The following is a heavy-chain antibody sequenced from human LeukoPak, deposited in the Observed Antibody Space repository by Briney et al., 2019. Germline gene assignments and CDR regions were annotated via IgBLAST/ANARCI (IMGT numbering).Heavy chain of an antibody. CDR1: GFTFSSYS. V-gene: IGHV3-48*04. Sequence: GGSLRLSCAASGFTFSSYSMNWVRQAPGKGLEWVSYISSSSSTIYYADSVKGRFTISRDNAKNSLYLQMNSLRAEDTAVYYCARAEMRYYDILTGYSTPTTNFDYWGQGTLVTVS. J-gene: IGHJ4*02. D-gene: IGHD3-9*01. CDR2: ISSSSSTI. CDR3: ARAEMRYYDILTGYSTPTTNFDY.